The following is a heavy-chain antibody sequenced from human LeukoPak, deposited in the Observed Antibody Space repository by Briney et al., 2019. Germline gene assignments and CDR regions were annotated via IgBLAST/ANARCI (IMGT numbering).Heavy chain of an antibody. V-gene: IGHV3-23*01. CDR2: ISGSGVST. CDR3: AKADLNYWYFDL. J-gene: IGHJ2*01. CDR1: GFRFSSYA. Sequence: GGSLRLSCAASGFRFSSYAMSWVRQAPGKGLEWVSAISGSGVSTYYADSVKGRFAVSRDNAKNSLYLQMNSLRAKDTALYYCAKADLNYWYFDLWGRGTLVTVSS.